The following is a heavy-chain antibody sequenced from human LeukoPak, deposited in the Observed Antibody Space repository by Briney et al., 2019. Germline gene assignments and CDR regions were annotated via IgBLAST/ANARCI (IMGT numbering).Heavy chain of an antibody. CDR1: GYSISSGYY. V-gene: IGHV4-38-2*02. D-gene: IGHD4-17*01. J-gene: IGHJ5*02. CDR2: IYHSGST. Sequence: PSETLSLTCTVSGYSISSGYYWGWIRQPPGKGLEWIGSIYHSGSTYYNPSLKSRVTISVDTSKNQFSLKLSSVTAADTAVYYCARFLTVTTLRFDPWGQGTLVTVSS. CDR3: ARFLTVTTLRFDP.